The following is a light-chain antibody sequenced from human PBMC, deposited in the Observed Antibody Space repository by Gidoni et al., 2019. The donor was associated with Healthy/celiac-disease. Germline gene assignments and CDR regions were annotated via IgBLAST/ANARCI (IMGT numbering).Light chain of an antibody. CDR2: QDS. V-gene: IGLV3-1*01. J-gene: IGLJ1*01. CDR1: KLGDKY. Sequence: SYELSQPPSVSVSPGQTASLTCSGDKLGDKYACWYHQKPGQSPVLVIYQDSKRPSGIPERFSGSNSGNTATLTISGTQAMDEADYYCQAWDSSTGVFGTGTNVTVL. CDR3: QAWDSSTGV.